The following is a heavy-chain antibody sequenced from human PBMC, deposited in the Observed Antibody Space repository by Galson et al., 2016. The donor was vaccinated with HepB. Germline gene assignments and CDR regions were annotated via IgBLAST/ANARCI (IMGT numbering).Heavy chain of an antibody. V-gene: IGHV1-69*13. J-gene: IGHJ3*02. CDR1: GGTFSSYG. CDR2: IIPMFGTT. Sequence: SVKVSCKASGGTFSSYGISWVRQAPGQGLEWMGGIIPMFGTTDYAQKFQGRVSITADEFTSTGYMELSSLRSEDTAVYYCARGFLLYCGGDCHSVDASDIWGQRTMVTVSS. D-gene: IGHD2-21*01. CDR3: ARGFLLYCGGDCHSVDASDI.